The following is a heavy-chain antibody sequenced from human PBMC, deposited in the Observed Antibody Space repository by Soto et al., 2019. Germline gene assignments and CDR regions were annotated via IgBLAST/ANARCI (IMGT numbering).Heavy chain of an antibody. CDR1: GGSMSSGAYY. D-gene: IGHD3-22*01. J-gene: IGHJ4*02. CDR2: IYHTGNI. V-gene: IGHV4-31*03. CDR3: ASSYSGYLDN. Sequence: PSETLSLTCSVSGGSMSSGAYYWNWIRQHPVKGLEWIAYIYHTGNIYYNPSLRSRTTISVDTSENQFSLKLTSVTDADTAVYYCASSYSGYLDNWGQGTLVTVSS.